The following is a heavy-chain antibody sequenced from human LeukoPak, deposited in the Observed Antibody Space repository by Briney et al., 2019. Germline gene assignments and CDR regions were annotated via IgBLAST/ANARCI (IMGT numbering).Heavy chain of an antibody. CDR1: GFTFSSYA. D-gene: IGHD1/OR15-1a*01. CDR2: ISYDGSNK. CDR3: ARDRVGTGTEAFDI. V-gene: IGHV3-30-3*01. J-gene: IGHJ3*02. Sequence: GRSLRLSFAASGFTFSSYAMHWVRQAPGKGLEWVAVISYDGSNKYYADSVKGRFTISRDNSKNTLYLQMNSLRAEDTAVYYCARDRVGTGTEAFDIWGQGTMVAVSS.